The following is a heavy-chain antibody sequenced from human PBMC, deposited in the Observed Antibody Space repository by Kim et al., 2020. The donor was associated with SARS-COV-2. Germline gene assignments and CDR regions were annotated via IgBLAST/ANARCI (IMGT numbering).Heavy chain of an antibody. D-gene: IGHD3-16*01. CDR2: ISGSGGST. CDR3: AKAFAKAWGVENWFDP. V-gene: IGHV3-23*01. Sequence: GGSLRLSCAASGFTFSSYAMSWVRQAPGKGLEWVSAISGSGGSTYYADSVKGRFTISRDNSKNTLYLQMNSLRAEDTAVYYCAKAFAKAWGVENWFDPWGQGTLVTVSS. CDR1: GFTFSSYA. J-gene: IGHJ5*02.